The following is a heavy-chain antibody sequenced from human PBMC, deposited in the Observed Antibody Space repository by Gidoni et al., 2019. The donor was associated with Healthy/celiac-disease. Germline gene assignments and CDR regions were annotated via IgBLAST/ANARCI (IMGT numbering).Heavy chain of an antibody. CDR2: INPSGGST. D-gene: IGHD3-22*01. CDR1: GYTFTSYY. Sequence: QVQLVQSGAEVTKPGASVKVSCKASGYTFTSYYMHWVRQAPGQGLEWMGIINPSGGSTSYAQKFQGRVTMTRDTSTSTVYMELSSLRSEDTAVYYCAREGSRYYYDSSGYPWYFDYWGQGTLVTVSS. CDR3: AREGSRYYYDSSGYPWYFDY. V-gene: IGHV1-46*01. J-gene: IGHJ4*02.